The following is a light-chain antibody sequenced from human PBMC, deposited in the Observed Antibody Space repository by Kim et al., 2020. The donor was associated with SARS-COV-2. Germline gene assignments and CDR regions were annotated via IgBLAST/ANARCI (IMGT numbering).Light chain of an antibody. J-gene: IGLJ1*01. CDR2: SNN. Sequence: QSVLTQSPSASGAPGQRVLISCTGSSSNIGAGYDVHWYQQLPGTAPKFLVYSNNNRPSGVPDRFSTSKSGTSASLAITGLQAEDEADYYCQSFDNSLSSYVFGTGTKVTVL. V-gene: IGLV1-40*01. CDR3: QSFDNSLSSYV. CDR1: SSNIGAGYD.